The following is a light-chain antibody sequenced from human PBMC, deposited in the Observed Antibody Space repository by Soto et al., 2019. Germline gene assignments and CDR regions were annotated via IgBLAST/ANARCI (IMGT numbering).Light chain of an antibody. CDR3: CSYAGSSPIWV. J-gene: IGLJ3*02. V-gene: IGLV2-23*01. CDR1: SSDVGSYNL. Sequence: QSALTQPASVSGSPGQSITISCTGTSSDVGSYNLVSWYQQHPGKAPKLMIYEGSKRPSGVSNRFSGSKSGNTASLTISGLQAEDEADYYCCSYAGSSPIWVFGGGTKLTVL. CDR2: EGS.